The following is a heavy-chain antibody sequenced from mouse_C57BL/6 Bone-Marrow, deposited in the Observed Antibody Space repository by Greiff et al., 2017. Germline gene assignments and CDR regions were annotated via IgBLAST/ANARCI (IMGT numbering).Heavy chain of an antibody. CDR1: GYTFTSYT. J-gene: IGHJ3*01. Sequence: VQLQQSGAELARPGASVKMSCKASGYTFTSYTMHWVKQRPGQGLEWIGYINPSSGYTKYNQKFKDKATLTADKSSSTAYMQLSSLTSEDSAVFYCARSFNWEFAYWGQGTLVTVSA. D-gene: IGHD4-1*01. V-gene: IGHV1-4*01. CDR3: ARSFNWEFAY. CDR2: INPSSGYT.